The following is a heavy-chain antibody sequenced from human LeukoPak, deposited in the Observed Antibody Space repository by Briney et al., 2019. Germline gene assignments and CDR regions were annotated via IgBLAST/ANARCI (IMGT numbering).Heavy chain of an antibody. CDR1: GGTFSSYA. CDR3: AVSKDIVVVVAATYGAFDI. V-gene: IGHV1-69*13. CDR2: IIPIFGTA. Sequence: ASVKVSCKASGGTFSSYAISWVRQAPGQGLEWMGGIIPIFGTANYAQKFQGRVTITADESTSTAYMELSSLRSEDTAVYYCAVSKDIVVVVAATYGAFDIWGQGTMVTVSS. J-gene: IGHJ3*02. D-gene: IGHD2-15*01.